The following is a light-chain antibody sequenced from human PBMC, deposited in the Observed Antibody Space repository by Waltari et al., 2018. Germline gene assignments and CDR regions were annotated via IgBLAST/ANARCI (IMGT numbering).Light chain of an antibody. CDR3: QQYTSFSLT. J-gene: IGKJ4*01. CDR1: QSISSW. CDR2: KAS. Sequence: DIQMTLSPSSLSASIGDRVPFTCRASQSISSWLAWYQQKPGKAPKLLISKASTLESGVPSRFSGSGSGTEFTLTISSLQPDDFATYYCQQYTSFSLTFGGGTTVEIK. V-gene: IGKV1-5*03.